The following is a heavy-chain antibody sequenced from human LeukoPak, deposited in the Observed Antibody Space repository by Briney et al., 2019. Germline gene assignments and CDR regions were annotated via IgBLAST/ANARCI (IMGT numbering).Heavy chain of an antibody. D-gene: IGHD6-19*01. CDR1: GFNVSSNY. V-gene: IGHV3-53*01. CDR2: IYSGGNT. Sequence: GGSLRLSCAASGFNVSSNYMSWVRQAPGKGLEWVSVIYSGGNTYYADSVEGRFTISRDNSKNTLYLQMNSLRADDTAAYYCARGSKSGSSGWYIDYRGQGTQVTVSS. J-gene: IGHJ4*02. CDR3: ARGSKSGSSGWYIDY.